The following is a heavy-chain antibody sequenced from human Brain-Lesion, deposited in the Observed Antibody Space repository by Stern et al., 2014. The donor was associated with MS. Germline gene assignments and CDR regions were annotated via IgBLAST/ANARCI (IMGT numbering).Heavy chain of an antibody. Sequence: VQLVESGGGVVQPGRSLRLSWAASGFTFSYHAMHWVRQAPGKGLEWVAVISYDGSDNYYAGSVKGRFTLSRDNSKNPLYLQMNSLRAEDTAVYYCARGGAVTSSEYYFDYWGQGTLVTVSS. J-gene: IGHJ4*02. CDR1: GFTFSYHA. D-gene: IGHD4-17*01. CDR2: ISYDGSDN. V-gene: IGHV3-30*01. CDR3: ARGGAVTSSEYYFDY.